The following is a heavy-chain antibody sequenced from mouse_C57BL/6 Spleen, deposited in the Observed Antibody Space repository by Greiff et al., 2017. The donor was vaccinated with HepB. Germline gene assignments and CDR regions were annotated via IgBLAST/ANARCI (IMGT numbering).Heavy chain of an antibody. J-gene: IGHJ4*01. CDR1: GYTFTSYG. CDR3: ARYGTMVTTVSYYYAMDY. CDR2: IYPRSGNT. V-gene: IGHV1-81*01. D-gene: IGHD2-2*01. Sequence: QVQLQQSGAELARPGASVKLSCKASGYTFTSYGISWVKQRTGQGLEWIGEIYPRSGNTYYNEKFKGKATLTADKSSSTAYMELRSLTSEDSAVYFCARYGTMVTTVSYYYAMDYWGQGTSVTVSS.